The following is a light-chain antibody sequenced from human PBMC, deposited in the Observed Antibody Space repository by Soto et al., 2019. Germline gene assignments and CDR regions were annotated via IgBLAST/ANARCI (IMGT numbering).Light chain of an antibody. CDR1: QSVSNNY. V-gene: IGKV3-20*01. CDR2: GAS. CDR3: QQYGSSQAWT. Sequence: VLTQSPGTLSLSPGERATLSCRAIQSVSNNYLAWYQQKPGQAPRLLIYGASSRATGIPDRFAGSGSGTDFTLTISRLEPEDFAVYYCQQYGSSQAWTFGQGTKVDIK. J-gene: IGKJ1*01.